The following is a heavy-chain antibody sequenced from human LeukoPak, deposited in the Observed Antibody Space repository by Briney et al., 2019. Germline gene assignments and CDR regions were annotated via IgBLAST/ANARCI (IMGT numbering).Heavy chain of an antibody. J-gene: IGHJ4*02. CDR2: ISSSGSTI. D-gene: IGHD6-19*01. V-gene: IGHV3-48*03. CDR1: GFTFSSYE. Sequence: GGSLRLSCAAPGFTFSSYEMNWVRQAPGKGLEWVSYISSSGSTIYYADSVKGRFTISRDNAKNSLYLQMNSLRAEDTAVYYCATAEQAVAGNWGDYWGQGTLVTVSS. CDR3: ATAEQAVAGNWGDY.